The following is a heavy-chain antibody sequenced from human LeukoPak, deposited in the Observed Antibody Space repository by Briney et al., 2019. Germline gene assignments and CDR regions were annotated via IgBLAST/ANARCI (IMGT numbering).Heavy chain of an antibody. D-gene: IGHD3-22*01. CDR2: VYYTGST. CDR1: GGSISSYY. J-gene: IGHJ6*03. Sequence: SETLSLTCTVSGGSISSYYWSWVRQPPGKGLEWIGFVYYTGSTNYSPSLKSRVTVSVDTSKNQFSLQLNSVTPEDTAVYYCARAPLNYYDTPTYYYYMDVWGKGTTVTVSS. CDR3: ARAPLNYYDTPTYYYYMDV. V-gene: IGHV4-59*12.